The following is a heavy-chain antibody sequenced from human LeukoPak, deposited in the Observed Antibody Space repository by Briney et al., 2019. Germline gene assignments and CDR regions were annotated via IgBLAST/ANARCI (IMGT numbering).Heavy chain of an antibody. D-gene: IGHD3/OR15-3a*01. V-gene: IGHV3-53*01. J-gene: IGHJ4*02. CDR1: GFTVSSNY. CDR2: IYSGGST. CDR3: ARIFRRDADY. Sequence: AGGSLRLSCAASGFTVSSNYMSWVRQAPGKGLEWVSVIYSGGSTYYADSVKGRFTISRDNSKNTLYLQMNILRAEDTAVYYCARIFRRDADYWGQGTLVTVSS.